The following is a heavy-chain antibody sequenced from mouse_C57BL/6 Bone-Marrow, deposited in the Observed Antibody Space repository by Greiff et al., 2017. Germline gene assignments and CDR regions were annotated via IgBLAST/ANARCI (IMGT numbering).Heavy chain of an antibody. CDR2: IYPGSGST. CDR3: ARWYYDYDDWYFDV. J-gene: IGHJ1*03. Sequence: QVQLQQPGAELVKPGASVKMSCKASGYTFTSYWITWVKQRPGQGLEWIGDIYPGSGSTNYNEKFKSKATLTVDTSSSTAYMQLSSLTSEDSAVYYCARWYYDYDDWYFDVWGTGTTVTVSS. V-gene: IGHV1-55*01. D-gene: IGHD2-4*01. CDR1: GYTFTSYW.